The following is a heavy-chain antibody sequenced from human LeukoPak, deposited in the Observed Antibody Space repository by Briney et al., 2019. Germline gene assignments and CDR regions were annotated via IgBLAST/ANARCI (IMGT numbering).Heavy chain of an antibody. J-gene: IGHJ5*02. CDR2: FDPEDGET. V-gene: IGHV1-24*01. Sequence: ASVKVSCKVSRYTLTELSMHWVRQAPGKGLEWMGGFDPEDGETIYAQKFQGRVTMTEDTSTDTAYMELSSLRSEDTAVYYCATDRYYDSSGYPNWFDPWGQGTLVTVSS. CDR3: ATDRYYDSSGYPNWFDP. D-gene: IGHD3-22*01. CDR1: RYTLTELS.